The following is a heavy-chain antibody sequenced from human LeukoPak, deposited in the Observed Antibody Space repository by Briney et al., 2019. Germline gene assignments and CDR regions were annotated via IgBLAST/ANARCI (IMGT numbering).Heavy chain of an antibody. CDR3: ARDRPDGYNQKLDY. Sequence: ASVKVSCKASGYTFTSYGISWVRQAPGQGLEWMGWISAYNGNTNYAQKLQGRVTMTTDTSTSTAYMELSSLRSEDTAVYYCARDRPDGYNQKLDYWGQGTLVTVSS. V-gene: IGHV1-18*01. CDR2: ISAYNGNT. CDR1: GYTFTSYG. J-gene: IGHJ4*02. D-gene: IGHD5-24*01.